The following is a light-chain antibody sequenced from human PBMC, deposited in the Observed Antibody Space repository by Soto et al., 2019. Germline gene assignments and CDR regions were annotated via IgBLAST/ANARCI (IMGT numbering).Light chain of an antibody. Sequence: HSALTQPASVSVSPGQSITISCTGTSSDVGGYNYVSWYQQHPGKAPKLMIYEVSNRPSGVSNRFSGSKSGNTASLTISGLQAEDEADYYCSSYTSSSTLVFGTGTKVTV. CDR2: EVS. J-gene: IGLJ1*01. V-gene: IGLV2-14*01. CDR3: SSYTSSSTLV. CDR1: SSDVGGYNY.